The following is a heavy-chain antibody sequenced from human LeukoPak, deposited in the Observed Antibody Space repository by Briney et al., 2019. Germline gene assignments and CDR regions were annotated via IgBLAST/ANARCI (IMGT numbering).Heavy chain of an antibody. CDR1: GGSISSSSYY. D-gene: IGHD5-24*01. J-gene: IGHJ4*02. V-gene: IGHV4-39*01. CDR3: ARGGDGYNWDFDY. CDR2: IYYSGST. Sequence: PSETLSLTCTVSGGSISSSSYYWGWIRQPPGKGLEWIGSIYYSGSTYYNPSLKSRVTISVDTSKNQFSLKLSSVTAADTAVYYCARGGDGYNWDFDYWGQGTLVTVSS.